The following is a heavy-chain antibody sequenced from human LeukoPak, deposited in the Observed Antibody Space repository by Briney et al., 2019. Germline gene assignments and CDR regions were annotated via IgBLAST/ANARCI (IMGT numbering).Heavy chain of an antibody. CDR1: GFTFGFTFNNYA. J-gene: IGHJ3*02. V-gene: IGHV3-23*01. CDR2: INESGGST. D-gene: IGHD1-26*01. CDR3: AREGVGGFNDAFDI. Sequence: GGSLRLSCAASGFTFGFTFNNYAMNWVRQAPGKGLEGVSTINESGGSTYYPDSVKGRFTISRDNSKSTLYLQMNSLRVEDTAVYYCAREGVGGFNDAFDIWGQGTMVTVSS.